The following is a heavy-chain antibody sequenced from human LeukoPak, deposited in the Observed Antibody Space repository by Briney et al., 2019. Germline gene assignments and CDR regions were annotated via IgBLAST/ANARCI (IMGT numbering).Heavy chain of an antibody. J-gene: IGHJ4*02. CDR3: ARAAYYYDSSGYYYFFDY. Sequence: SETLSLTCTVSGGSLSSGSYYWSWIRQPAGKGLEWIGRIYTSGSTNYNPSLKSRVTISVDTSKNQFSLKLSSVTAADTAVYYCARAAYYYDSSGYYYFFDYWGQGTLVTVSS. D-gene: IGHD3-22*01. CDR2: IYTSGST. CDR1: GGSLSSGSYY. V-gene: IGHV4-61*02.